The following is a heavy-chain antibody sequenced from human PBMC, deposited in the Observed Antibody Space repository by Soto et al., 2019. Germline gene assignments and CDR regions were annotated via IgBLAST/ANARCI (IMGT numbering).Heavy chain of an antibody. CDR3: VTCQASYYSSVYSYFDC. CDR1: GGTFSSYA. V-gene: IGHV1-69*13. J-gene: IGHJ4*02. CDR2: IIPIFGTA. D-gene: IGHD3-22*01. Sequence: SVKVSCKASGGTFSSYAISWVRQAPGQGLEWIGGIIPIFGTANYAQKFQGRVTITADECTSTAYMELSSLRSEDKAVYYCVTCQASYYSSVYSYFDCWCQGIL.